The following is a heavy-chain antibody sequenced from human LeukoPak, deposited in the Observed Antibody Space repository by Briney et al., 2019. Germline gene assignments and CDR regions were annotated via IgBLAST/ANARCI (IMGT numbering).Heavy chain of an antibody. D-gene: IGHD2-2*01. CDR3: AKDWGLKDIVVVPAGFFDY. CDR1: GFTFSSYG. Sequence: PGRSLRLSCSASGFTFSSYGMHWVRQAPGKGLEGVAVIWYDGSNKYYAASVKGRFTISRDNSKNTLYLQMNSLRAEDTAVYYCAKDWGLKDIVVVPAGFFDYWGQGTLVTVSS. J-gene: IGHJ4*02. V-gene: IGHV3-33*06. CDR2: IWYDGSNK.